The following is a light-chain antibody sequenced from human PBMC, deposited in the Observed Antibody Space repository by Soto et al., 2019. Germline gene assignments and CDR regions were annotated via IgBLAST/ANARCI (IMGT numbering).Light chain of an antibody. V-gene: IGLV2-14*01. CDR1: SSDIGADDF. J-gene: IGLJ3*02. Sequence: QSALTQPASVSGSPGQSITISCTGTSSDIGADDFVSWYQHHPDKTPKLIIFEVTYRPTGISHRFSASKSGNTASLTVSGLQAEDEADYYCSSHAHSYNWVFGGGTKLTVL. CDR2: EVT. CDR3: SSHAHSYNWV.